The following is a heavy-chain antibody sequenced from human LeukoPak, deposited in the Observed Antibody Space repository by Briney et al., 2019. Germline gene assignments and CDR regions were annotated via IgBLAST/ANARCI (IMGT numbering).Heavy chain of an antibody. CDR1: GYTFTSYA. V-gene: IGHV7-4-1*02. D-gene: IGHD6-13*01. CDR3: ARISRGSSSSWYTFDY. J-gene: IGHJ4*02. CDR2: INTNTGNP. Sequence: ASVKVSCKASGYTFTSYAMNWVRQAPGQGLEWMGWINTNTGNPTYAQGFTGRFVFSLDTSVSTAYLQISSLKAEDTAVYYCARISRGSSSSWYTFDYWGQGTLVTVSS.